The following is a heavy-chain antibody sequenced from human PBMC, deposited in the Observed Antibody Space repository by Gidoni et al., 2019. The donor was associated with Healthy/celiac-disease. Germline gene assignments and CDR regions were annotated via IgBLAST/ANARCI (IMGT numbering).Heavy chain of an antibody. J-gene: IGHJ4*02. Sequence: LEWVSGISWNSGSIGYADSVKGRFTISRDNAKNSLYLQMNSLRAEDTALYYCAKGIGYSYGPDYWGQGTLVTVSS. D-gene: IGHD5-18*01. CDR2: ISWNSGSI. CDR3: AKGIGYSYGPDY. V-gene: IGHV3-9*01.